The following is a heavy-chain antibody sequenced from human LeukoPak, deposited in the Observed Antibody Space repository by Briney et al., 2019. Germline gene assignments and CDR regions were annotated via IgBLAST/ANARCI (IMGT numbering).Heavy chain of an antibody. CDR1: GYTFGEYG. D-gene: IGHD3-10*01. J-gene: IGHJ4*02. V-gene: IGHV3-49*04. Sequence: GRSLRLSCTVSGYTFGEYGLAWVRQAPGKSLEWVGFIRRKVDGATTEYAASVKGRFTISRDDSKRIAYLQMNSLRTEDAAVYYCTRPLRGSGSYSFDHWGRGTRVTVSS. CDR2: IRRKVDGATT. CDR3: TRPLRGSGSYSFDH.